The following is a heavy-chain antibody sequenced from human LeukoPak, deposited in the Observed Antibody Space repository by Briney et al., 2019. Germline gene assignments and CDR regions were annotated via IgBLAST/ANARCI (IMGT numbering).Heavy chain of an antibody. CDR1: GDSISNNY. D-gene: IGHD6-13*01. V-gene: IGHV4-4*07. CDR2: VYSDGVT. Sequence: PSETLSLTCTVSGDSISNNYWSWIRQPAGQGLEWIGRVYSDGVTRYNSSLKSRGTISVDMSNNRFSLTLNSATAADTAVYYCARISSGSSWYWFDPWGQGTLVTVSS. CDR3: ARISSGSSWYWFDP. J-gene: IGHJ5*02.